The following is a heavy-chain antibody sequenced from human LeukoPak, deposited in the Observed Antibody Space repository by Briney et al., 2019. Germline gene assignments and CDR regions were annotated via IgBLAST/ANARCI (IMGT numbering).Heavy chain of an antibody. CDR3: ARNSVGAANFDY. V-gene: IGHV3-48*02. D-gene: IGHD1-26*01. CDR1: GFTFNSYS. J-gene: IGHJ4*02. Sequence: GGSLRLSCAASGFTFNSYSMNWVRQAPGKGLEWISYITSSSSTIYYADPVKGRFTISRDNAKNSLYLQMNSLRDEDTAVYYCARNSVGAANFDYWGQGTLVTVSS. CDR2: ITSSSSTI.